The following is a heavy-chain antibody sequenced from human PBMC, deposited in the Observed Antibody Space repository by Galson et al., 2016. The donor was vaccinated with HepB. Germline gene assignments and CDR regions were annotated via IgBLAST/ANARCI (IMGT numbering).Heavy chain of an antibody. D-gene: IGHD3-16*01. CDR1: GYSFATYW. Sequence: QSGAEVKKPGESLKISCQASGYSFATYWIGWVRQMPGKGLEWVGIIYPDDSDTRYNPAFQGQVTISADKSIRTAYRQWSSLKASDTAMYYCTRRGGGPGVGVGHFDYWGQGALVTVSS. CDR3: TRRGGGPGVGVGHFDY. CDR2: IYPDDSDT. V-gene: IGHV5-51*03. J-gene: IGHJ4*02.